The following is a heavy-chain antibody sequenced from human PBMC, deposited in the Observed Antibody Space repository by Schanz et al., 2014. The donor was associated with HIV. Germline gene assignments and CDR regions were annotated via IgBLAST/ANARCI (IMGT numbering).Heavy chain of an antibody. CDR3: AKDMGSGSYEAFDI. V-gene: IGHV3-30*18. CDR1: GFTFNSYA. D-gene: IGHD1-26*01. CDR2: ISYDGSYK. J-gene: IGHJ3*02. Sequence: VQLVESGGGLVKPGGSLRLSCAASGFTFNSYAMNALSWVRQAPGRGLEWVALISYDGSYKYYADSVKGRFTISRDNAKNFLYLQMNSLRAEDTALYYCAKDMGSGSYEAFDIWGQGTMVTVSS.